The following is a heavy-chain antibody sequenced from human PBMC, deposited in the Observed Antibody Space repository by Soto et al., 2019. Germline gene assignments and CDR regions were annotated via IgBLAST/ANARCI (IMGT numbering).Heavy chain of an antibody. D-gene: IGHD3-16*02. CDR3: VRPYKVSSLYWYFDL. V-gene: IGHV3-48*03. CDR2: ISSSGSDV. J-gene: IGHJ2*01. Sequence: EVHLLESGGGLVQPGGSLRLSCAASGFSFSTYEMNWVRQAPGKGLEWVSYISSSGSDVYYADSVKGRFTIARDNAKNSLYLKMNSLRAEDTAVYYCVRPYKVSSLYWYFDLWGRGTLVTVSS. CDR1: GFSFSTYE.